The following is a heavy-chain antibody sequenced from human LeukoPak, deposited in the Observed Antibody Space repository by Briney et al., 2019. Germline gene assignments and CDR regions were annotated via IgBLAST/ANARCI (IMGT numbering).Heavy chain of an antibody. CDR3: ARDLSEKYCIDY. D-gene: IGHD2-8*02. Sequence: PGGSLRLSCAASGFTFSSYAMSWVRQAPGKGLEWISFISFDAHTKYYANSVKGRLTISRDNSKNTLSLQMNSLRAEDTAIYYCARDLSEKYCIDYWGQGTLVTVSS. V-gene: IGHV3-30-3*01. J-gene: IGHJ4*02. CDR1: GFTFSSYA. CDR2: ISFDAHTK.